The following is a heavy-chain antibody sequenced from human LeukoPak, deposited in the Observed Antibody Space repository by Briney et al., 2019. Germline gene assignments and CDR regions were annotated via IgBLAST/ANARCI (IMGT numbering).Heavy chain of an antibody. J-gene: IGHJ4*02. CDR2: IYYSGST. CDR3: ARFRRSGSYFDY. V-gene: IGHV4-30-4*08. D-gene: IGHD1-26*01. Sequence: PSQTLSLTCTVSGGSISSGDYCWSWIRQPPGKGLEWIGYIYYSGSTYYNPSLKSRVTISVDTSKNQFSLKLSSVTAADTAVYYCARFRRSGSYFDYWGQGTLVTVSS. CDR1: GGSISSGDYC.